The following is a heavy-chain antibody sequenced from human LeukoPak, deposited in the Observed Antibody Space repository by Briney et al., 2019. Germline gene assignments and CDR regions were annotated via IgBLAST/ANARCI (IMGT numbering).Heavy chain of an antibody. CDR1: GGSISSYY. J-gene: IGHJ6*03. Sequence: PSETLSLTCTVSGGSISSYYWSWIRQPPGKGLEWIGYIYYSGSTNYNPSLKSRVTISVDTSKNLFSLKLSSVTAADTAVYYCARLLWFGELEAYYYMDVWGKGTTLTVPS. CDR3: ARLLWFGELEAYYYMDV. CDR2: IYYSGST. D-gene: IGHD3-10*01. V-gene: IGHV4-59*08.